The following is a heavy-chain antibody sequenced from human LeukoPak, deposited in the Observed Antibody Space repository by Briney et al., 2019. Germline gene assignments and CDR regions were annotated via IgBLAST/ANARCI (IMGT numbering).Heavy chain of an antibody. V-gene: IGHV3-33*01. CDR2: IYYDGSNK. D-gene: IGHD2-15*01. CDR3: ARDRATRYFDY. CDR1: AFTISDYD. J-gene: IGHJ4*02. Sequence: GGSRRLTCTATAFTISDYDMPWVRQAPGKGLEWVALIYYDGSNKYFADSVKGRFTISRDNSRNTLYLQMSSLRVEDTAVYYCARDRATRYFDYWGQGTLVTVSS.